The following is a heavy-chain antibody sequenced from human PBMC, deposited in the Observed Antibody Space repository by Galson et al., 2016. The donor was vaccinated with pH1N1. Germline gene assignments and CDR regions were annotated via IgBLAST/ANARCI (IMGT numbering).Heavy chain of an antibody. CDR1: GNSLTQLF. D-gene: IGHD1-26*01. CDR3: ATLYSGSWFTAFDI. Sequence: SVKVSCKVSGNSLTQLFIHWVRQTPGKGLEWMGGFDPEDGEANHAQKFQGRVTMTRDTSISTAYMELTRVRSDDTAVYYCATLYSGSWFTAFDIWGQGTLVSVSA. J-gene: IGHJ3*02. CDR2: FDPEDGEA. V-gene: IGHV1-24*01.